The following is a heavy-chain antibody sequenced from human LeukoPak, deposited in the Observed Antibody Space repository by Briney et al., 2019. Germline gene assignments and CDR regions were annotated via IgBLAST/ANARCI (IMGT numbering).Heavy chain of an antibody. V-gene: IGHV3-7*01. D-gene: IGHD3-9*01. Sequence: GGSLRLSCAASGFTFSYHWMTWARQAPGKGLEWVANIKNEGAVKNSVDTVKRQFAISRDSAKNSLYLQMNSLRAEETAVYYCAKDLGGGGYYDIPYYFDYWGQGTLVTVSS. CDR2: IKNEGAVK. J-gene: IGHJ4*02. CDR3: AKDLGGGGYYDIPYYFDY. CDR1: GFTFSYHW.